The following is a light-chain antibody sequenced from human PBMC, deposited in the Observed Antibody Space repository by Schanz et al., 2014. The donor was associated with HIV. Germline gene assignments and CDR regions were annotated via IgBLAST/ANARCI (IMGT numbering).Light chain of an antibody. V-gene: IGLV1-40*01. CDR1: SSNIGAGYA. Sequence: QSVLTQPPSVSGAPGQRVTISCTGSSSNIGAGYAVYWYQQLPGTAPKLLIYDNNNRPSGVPDRFSGSKSGISASLDITGLQAEDEADYYCQSYDSSLSGSVFGGGTQLTVL. J-gene: IGLJ7*01. CDR2: DNN. CDR3: QSYDSSLSGSV.